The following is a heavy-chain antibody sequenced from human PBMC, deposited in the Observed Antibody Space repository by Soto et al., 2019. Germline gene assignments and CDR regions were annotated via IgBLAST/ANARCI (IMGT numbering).Heavy chain of an antibody. CDR3: AKDTGRGGGSVFDY. CDR1: GFSFSNYA. D-gene: IGHD2-15*01. CDR2: ISGSGDNT. Sequence: EVQLLESGGGLVQPGGSLRLSCAPSGFSFSNYAMSWVRQARGKGLEWVSAISGSGDNTYYTDSVKGRFTISRDNFKNTLYLQMNSLRAEDTAIYYCAKDTGRGGGSVFDYWGQGTLVTVSS. J-gene: IGHJ4*02. V-gene: IGHV3-23*01.